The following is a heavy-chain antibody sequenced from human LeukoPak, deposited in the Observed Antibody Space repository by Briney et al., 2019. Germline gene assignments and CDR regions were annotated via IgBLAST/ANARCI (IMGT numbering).Heavy chain of an antibody. Sequence: ASVKVSCKVSGYTLTELSMHWVRQAPGKGLEWMGGFGPEDGETIYAQKFQGRVTMTEDTSTDTAYMELSSLRSEDTAVYYCATGGKYYYDSSGYDYWGQGTLVTVSS. J-gene: IGHJ4*02. CDR1: GYTLTELS. CDR2: FGPEDGET. V-gene: IGHV1-24*01. CDR3: ATGGKYYYDSSGYDY. D-gene: IGHD3-22*01.